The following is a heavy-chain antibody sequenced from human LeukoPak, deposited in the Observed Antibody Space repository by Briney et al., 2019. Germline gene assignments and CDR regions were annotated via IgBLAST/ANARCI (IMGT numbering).Heavy chain of an antibody. D-gene: IGHD6-25*01. CDR1: GFTFSNYW. CDR3: ARDGTPIHGSGWVYMDV. CDR2: INKDGSEK. V-gene: IGHV3-7*01. Sequence: GGSLRLSCATSGFTFSNYWMTWVRQAPGKGLEWVANINKDGSEKYYVDSLKGRFTISRDNAKNSLYLQVNSLRAEDTAVYYCARDGTPIHGSGWVYMDVWGKGTTVTISS. J-gene: IGHJ6*04.